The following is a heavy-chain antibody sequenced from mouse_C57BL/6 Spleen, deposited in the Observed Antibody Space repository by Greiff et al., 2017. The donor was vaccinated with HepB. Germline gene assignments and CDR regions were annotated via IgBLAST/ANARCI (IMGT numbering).Heavy chain of an antibody. V-gene: IGHV1-61*01. J-gene: IGHJ2*01. CDR3: ARFDYDALDY. CDR2: IYPSDSET. CDR1: GYTFTSYW. Sequence: QVQLQQPGAELVRPGSSVKLSCKASGYTFTSYWMDWVKQRPGQGLEWIGNIYPSDSETYYNQKFKDKATLTVDKSSSTAYMQLSSLTSEDSAVYNCARFDYDALDYWGQGTTLTVSS. D-gene: IGHD2-4*01.